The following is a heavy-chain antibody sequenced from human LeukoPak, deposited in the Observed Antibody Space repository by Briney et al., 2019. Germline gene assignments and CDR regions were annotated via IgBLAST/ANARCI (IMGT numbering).Heavy chain of an antibody. D-gene: IGHD2-2*01. V-gene: IGHV1-2*02. CDR2: INPNSGGA. J-gene: IGHJ3*02. CDR3: ALMPDIVVVPAAEDAFDI. CDR1: GYTFTGYY. Sequence: GASVKVSCKASGYTFTGYYMHWVRQAPGQGLEWMGWINPNSGGANYAQKFQGRVTMTRDTSISTAYMELSRLRSDDTAVYYCALMPDIVVVPAAEDAFDIWGQGTMVTVSS.